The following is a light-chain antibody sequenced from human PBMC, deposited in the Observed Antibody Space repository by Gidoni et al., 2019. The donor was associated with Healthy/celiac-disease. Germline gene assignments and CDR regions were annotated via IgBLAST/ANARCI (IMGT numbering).Light chain of an antibody. Sequence: ELVLPQSPGTLSLSPGERATLSCRASQSVSSSYLAWYQQKPGQAPRLLIYGASSRATGIPDRFSGSGSGTDFTLTISRLEPEDFAVYYCQQYGSSPPTFGQXTKLEIK. CDR2: GAS. CDR3: QQYGSSPPT. J-gene: IGKJ2*01. V-gene: IGKV3-20*01. CDR1: QSVSSSY.